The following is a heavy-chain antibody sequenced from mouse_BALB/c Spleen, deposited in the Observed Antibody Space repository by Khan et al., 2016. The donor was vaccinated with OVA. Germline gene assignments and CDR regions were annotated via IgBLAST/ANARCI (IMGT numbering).Heavy chain of an antibody. Sequence: QIQLVQSGPELKKPGETVKISCKASGYTFTNYGMNWVKQAPGKGLKWMGWININTGEPTYADDFKGRFAFSLETSASSAYLQINNLKTEDTATYFCARGGRRAMDYWGQGTSFTVSS. CDR2: ININTGEP. D-gene: IGHD3-3*01. CDR1: GYTFTNYG. V-gene: IGHV9-3-1*01. J-gene: IGHJ4*01. CDR3: ARGGRRAMDY.